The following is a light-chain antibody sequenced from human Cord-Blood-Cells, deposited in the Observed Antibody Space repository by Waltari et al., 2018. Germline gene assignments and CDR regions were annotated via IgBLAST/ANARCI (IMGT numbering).Light chain of an antibody. Sequence: DIQMTQSPSTLSASVGDRVTITCRASQSISSWLAWYQQKPGKAPKLLIYDASSLESGVPSRFSGXXSWTXFTLTISSLQPDDFATYYCQQYXRYPWTFGQGTKVEIK. CDR2: DAS. V-gene: IGKV1-5*01. CDR3: QQYXRYPWT. CDR1: QSISSW. J-gene: IGKJ1*01.